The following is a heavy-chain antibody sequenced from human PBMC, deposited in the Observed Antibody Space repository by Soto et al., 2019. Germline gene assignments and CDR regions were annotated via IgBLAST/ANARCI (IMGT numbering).Heavy chain of an antibody. CDR2: INPDASRT. V-gene: IGHV3-74*01. J-gene: IGHJ6*02. CDR3: ARESYYSMDV. Sequence: DVQLVESGGGLVQPGGSLRLSCAGTGFTFSRHWMHWVRQAPGKGLVWVSRINPDASRTTYADYVKGRCAISRDNAKNTLYLQMNSLRAEDTAVYYWARESYYSMDVWGQGTTVTVSS. CDR1: GFTFSRHW.